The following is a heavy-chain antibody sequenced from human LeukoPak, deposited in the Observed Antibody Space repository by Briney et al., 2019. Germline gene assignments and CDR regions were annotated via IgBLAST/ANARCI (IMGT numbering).Heavy chain of an antibody. CDR2: ISYDGSNK. CDR3: ARQYTVVTRAAFDI. J-gene: IGHJ3*02. CDR1: GFTFSSYG. V-gene: IGHV3-30*03. D-gene: IGHD4-23*01. Sequence: GGSLRLSCAASGFTFSSYGMHWVRQAPGKGLEWVAVISYDGSNKYYADSVKGRFTISRDNSKNTLYLQMNSLRAEDTAVYYCARQYTVVTRAAFDIWGQGTMVTVSS.